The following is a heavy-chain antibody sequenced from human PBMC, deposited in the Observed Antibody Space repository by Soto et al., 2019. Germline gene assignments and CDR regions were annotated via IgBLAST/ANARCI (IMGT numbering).Heavy chain of an antibody. CDR1: GYTFTGNY. V-gene: IGHV1-2*04. J-gene: IGHJ4*02. D-gene: IGHD3-16*02. Sequence: QVQLGQSGAEVKKPGASVKVSCKASGYTFTGNYMHWVRQAPGQGFEWMGWINVNSGGTKYAQKFQGWVTMTRDTSISTAYMELSRLRSDDTAVYYCARGDKLSLYPQLDYWGQGTLVTVSS. CDR3: ARGDKLSLYPQLDY. CDR2: INVNSGGT.